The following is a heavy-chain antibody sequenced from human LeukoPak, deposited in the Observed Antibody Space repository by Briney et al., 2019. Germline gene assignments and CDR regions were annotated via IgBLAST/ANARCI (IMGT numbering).Heavy chain of an antibody. CDR1: GFTVSSNY. V-gene: IGHV3-53*01. D-gene: IGHD7-27*01. CDR2: IYSGGST. Sequence: GGSLRLSCAASGFTVSSNYMSWVRQAPGKGLEWVSVIYSGGSTYYADSVKGRFTISRDNSKNTLYLQMNSLRAEDTAVYYCARDSTGEYYFDHWGQGTLVTVSS. J-gene: IGHJ4*02. CDR3: ARDSTGEYYFDH.